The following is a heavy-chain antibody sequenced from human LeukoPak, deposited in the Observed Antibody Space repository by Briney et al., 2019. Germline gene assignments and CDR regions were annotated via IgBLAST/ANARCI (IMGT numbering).Heavy chain of an antibody. V-gene: IGHV1-2*06. CDR3: ARDQGYGSGGYSFDY. CDR2: MNPNSGGT. D-gene: IGHD3-10*01. Sequence: ASVKVSCKASGYTFSGYYMNWVRQAPGQELEWMGRMNPNSGGTNYAQNFQGRVTMTRDTSITTAYMELSRLTSDDTALYYCARDQGYGSGGYSFDYWGQGTRVTVSS. CDR1: GYTFSGYY. J-gene: IGHJ4*02.